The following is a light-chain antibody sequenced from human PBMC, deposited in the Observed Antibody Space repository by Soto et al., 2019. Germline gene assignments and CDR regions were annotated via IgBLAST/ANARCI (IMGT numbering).Light chain of an antibody. CDR2: GAS. V-gene: IGKV3-15*01. CDR1: QSVSTK. CDR3: QQYNDRPPWT. Sequence: EIVMTQSPATLSVSPGERASLSCRASQSVSTKLAWYQQKGGQAPRLLIYGASTRATGIPARFSGSGSGTKFTLIISSLQSEDFAVYYCQQYNDRPPWTFGQGTKVEMK. J-gene: IGKJ1*01.